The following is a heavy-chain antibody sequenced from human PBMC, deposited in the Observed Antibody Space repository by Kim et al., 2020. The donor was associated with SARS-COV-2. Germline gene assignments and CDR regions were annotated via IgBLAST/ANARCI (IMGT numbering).Heavy chain of an antibody. Sequence: ASVKVSCKASGYSFTSHPINWARQAPGQGFKWMGWINTNTGNPTYAQGFTGRFVFSLDTSVSTAYLQINSLKAEDTAIYYCCRDGLGYSSCDVWGQGTLVTVSS. V-gene: IGHV7-4-1*02. D-gene: IGHD2-15*01. CDR1: GYSFTSHP. J-gene: IGHJ4*02. CDR3: CRDGLGYSSCDV. CDR2: INTNTGNP.